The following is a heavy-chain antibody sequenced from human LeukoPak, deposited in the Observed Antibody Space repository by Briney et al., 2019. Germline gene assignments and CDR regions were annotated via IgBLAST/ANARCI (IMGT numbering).Heavy chain of an antibody. CDR2: INPNSGGT. D-gene: IGHD5-18*01. V-gene: IGHV1-2*06. Sequence: ASVKVSCKASGYTLTGYYMHWVRQAPGQGLEWMGRINPNSGGTNYAQKFQGRVTMTRDTSISTAYMELSRLRSDDTAVYYCARAKVDTAMVWPDWYPIDYWGQGTLVTVSS. CDR3: ARAKVDTAMVWPDWYPIDY. J-gene: IGHJ4*02. CDR1: GYTLTGYY.